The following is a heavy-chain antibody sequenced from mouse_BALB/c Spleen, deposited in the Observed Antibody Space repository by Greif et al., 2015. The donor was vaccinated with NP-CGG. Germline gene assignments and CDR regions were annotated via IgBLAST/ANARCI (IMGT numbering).Heavy chain of an antibody. CDR3: ASRGYDDPYYYAMDY. CDR1: GYTFSSYW. V-gene: IGHV1-9*01. Sequence: VQLQQSGAELMKPGASVKISCKATGYTFSSYWIEWVKQRPGHGLEWIGEILPGSGSTNYNEKFKGKATFTADTSSNTAYMQLSSLTSEDSAVYYGASRGYDDPYYYAMDYWGQGTSVTVSS. J-gene: IGHJ4*01. D-gene: IGHD2-14*01. CDR2: ILPGSGST.